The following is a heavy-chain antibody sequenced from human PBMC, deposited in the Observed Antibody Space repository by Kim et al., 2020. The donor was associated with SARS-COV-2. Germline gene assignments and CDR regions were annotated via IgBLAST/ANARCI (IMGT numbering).Heavy chain of an antibody. CDR3: ARGLAHIVVVTAIPGYYSAMDV. CDR2: IYYSGST. V-gene: IGHV4-59*13. Sequence: SETLSLTCTVSGGSISSYYWSWIRQPPGKGLEWIGYIYYSGSTNYNPSLKSRVTISVDTSKNQFSLKLSSVTAADTAVYYCARGLAHIVVVTAIPGYYSAMDVWGQGTTVTVSS. CDR1: GGSISSYY. D-gene: IGHD2-21*02. J-gene: IGHJ6*02.